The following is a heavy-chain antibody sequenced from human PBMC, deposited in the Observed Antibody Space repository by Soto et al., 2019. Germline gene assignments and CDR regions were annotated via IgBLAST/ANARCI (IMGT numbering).Heavy chain of an antibody. CDR2: IYYGGST. D-gene: IGHD6-19*01. V-gene: IGHV4-59*01. CDR3: ARGARAVDFDY. J-gene: IGHJ4*02. CDR1: GGSISTYW. Sequence: QVQLQESGPGLLKPSETLSLTCTVSGGSISTYWWSWIRQPRGKGLEWIGYIYYGGSTNYNPSLKSRVTISVDTSKNQFSLRLRSVTAADTAVYYCARGARAVDFDYWGQGTLVTVSS.